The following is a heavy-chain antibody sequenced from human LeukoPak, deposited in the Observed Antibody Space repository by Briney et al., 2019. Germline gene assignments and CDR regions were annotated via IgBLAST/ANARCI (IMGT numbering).Heavy chain of an antibody. V-gene: IGHV4-34*01. Sequence: SETLSLTCAVYGGSISGYYWSWIRQPPGKGLEWIGEINHSGSINYNPSLKSRVTISVDTSKNQFSLKLSSVTAADTAVYYCAIAQGGGSYYDWFDPWGQGTLVTVSS. CDR2: INHSGSI. CDR3: AIAQGGGSYYDWFDP. J-gene: IGHJ5*02. CDR1: GGSISGYY. D-gene: IGHD1-26*01.